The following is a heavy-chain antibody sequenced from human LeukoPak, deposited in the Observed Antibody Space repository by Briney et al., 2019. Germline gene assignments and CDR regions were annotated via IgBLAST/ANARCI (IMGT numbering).Heavy chain of an antibody. CDR2: ISYDGSNK. CDR3: AKAAERDHLPYCTNGVCYDKYFDY. V-gene: IGHV3-30*18. CDR1: GFTFSSYG. D-gene: IGHD2-8*01. Sequence: GGSLRLSCAASGFTFSSYGMHWVRQAPGKGLEWVAVISYDGSNKYYADSVKGRFTISRDNSKNTLYLQMNSLRAEDTAVYYCAKAAERDHLPYCTNGVCYDKYFDYWGQGTLVTVSS. J-gene: IGHJ4*02.